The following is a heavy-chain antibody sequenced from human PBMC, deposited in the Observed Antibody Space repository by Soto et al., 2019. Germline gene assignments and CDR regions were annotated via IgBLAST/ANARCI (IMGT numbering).Heavy chain of an antibody. Sequence: GGSLRLSCAASGFAFSSHPMSWVRQAPERGLEWVSSISSSSSYIYYADSVKGRFTISRDNAKNSLYLQMNSLRAEDTAVYYCASRGVQGSSFSYYYGMDVWGQGTTVTVSS. V-gene: IGHV3-21*01. CDR3: ASRGVQGSSFSYYYGMDV. CDR2: ISSSSSYI. J-gene: IGHJ6*02. CDR1: GFAFSSHP. D-gene: IGHD3-10*01.